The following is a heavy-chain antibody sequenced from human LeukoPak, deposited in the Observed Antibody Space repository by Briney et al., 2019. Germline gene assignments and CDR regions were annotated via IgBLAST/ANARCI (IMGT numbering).Heavy chain of an antibody. J-gene: IGHJ6*02. CDR3: AKLLNSGYDRGRYYYGMDV. V-gene: IGHV3-23*01. CDR1: GFIFSSYA. Sequence: GGSLRLSCAASGFIFSSYAMSWVRQAPGKGLEWVSAISGSGGSTYYADSVKGRFTISRDNSKNTLYLQMNSLRAEDTAVYYCAKLLNSGYDRGRYYYGMDVWGQGTTVTVSS. D-gene: IGHD5-12*01. CDR2: ISGSGGST.